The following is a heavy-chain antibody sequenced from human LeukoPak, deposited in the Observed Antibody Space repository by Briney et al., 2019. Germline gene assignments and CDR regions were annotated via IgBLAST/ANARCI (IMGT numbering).Heavy chain of an antibody. J-gene: IGHJ4*02. D-gene: IGHD5-12*01. CDR3: AREGDSGYDFASHY. V-gene: IGHV1-2*02. CDR2: INPNSGGT. CDR1: GYTFTGYY. Sequence: ASVKVSCKASGYTFTGYYMHWVRQAPGQGLEGMGWINPNSGGTNYAQKFQGRVTMTRDTSISTAYMELSRLRSDDTAVYYCAREGDSGYDFASHYWGQGTLVTVSS.